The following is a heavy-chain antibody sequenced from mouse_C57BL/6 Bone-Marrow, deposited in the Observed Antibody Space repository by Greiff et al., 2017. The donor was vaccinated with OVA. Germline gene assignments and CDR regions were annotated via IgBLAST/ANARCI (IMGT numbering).Heavy chain of an antibody. V-gene: IGHV1-55*01. CDR1: GYTFTSYW. D-gene: IGHD2-1*01. Sequence: QVQLQQPGAELVKPGASVKMSCKASGYTFTSYWITWVKQRPGQGLEWIGDIYPGSGSTNYNEKFKSKATLTVDTSSSTAYMQRSSLTSEDSAVYYCARWGNYHSYAMDYWGQGTSVTVSS. J-gene: IGHJ4*01. CDR2: IYPGSGST. CDR3: ARWGNYHSYAMDY.